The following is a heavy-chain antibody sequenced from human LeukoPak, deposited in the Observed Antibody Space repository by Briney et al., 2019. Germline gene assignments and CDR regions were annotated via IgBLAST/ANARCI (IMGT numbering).Heavy chain of an antibody. CDR2: ISWDGGST. CDR1: GFTFDDYA. D-gene: IGHD1-26*01. CDR3: AKDDAWERYKH. V-gene: IGHV3-43D*03. J-gene: IGHJ1*01. Sequence: HAGGSLRLSWAPSGFTFDDYAMRWVRHARGKCLEWVSLISWDGGSTYYAGSVNGRFTISRDNSKNTVSLQMNSLRGDDTAVYYCAKDDAWERYKHWGQGTLVTVSS.